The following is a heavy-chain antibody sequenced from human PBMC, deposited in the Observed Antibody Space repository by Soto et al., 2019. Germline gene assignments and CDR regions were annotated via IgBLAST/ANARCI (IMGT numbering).Heavy chain of an antibody. Sequence: GGSLRLSCAASGFTFDDYAMHWVRQAPGKGLEWVSGISWNSGSIGYADSVKGRFTISRDNAKNSLYLQMNSLRAEDTALYYCAKSVTIDKDYYYYYYMDVWGKGTTVTVSS. J-gene: IGHJ6*03. CDR3: AKSVTIDKDYYYYYYMDV. CDR2: ISWNSGSI. V-gene: IGHV3-9*01. D-gene: IGHD4-4*01. CDR1: GFTFDDYA.